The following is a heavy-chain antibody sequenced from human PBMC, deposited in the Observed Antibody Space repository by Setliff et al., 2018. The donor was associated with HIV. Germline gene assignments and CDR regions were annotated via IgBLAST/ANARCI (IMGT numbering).Heavy chain of an antibody. D-gene: IGHD4-17*01. J-gene: IGHJ6*02. V-gene: IGHV3-21*01. CDR3: ARDRGDYGGYYYYGMDV. Sequence: GGSLRLSCAASGFTFSSYSMNWVRQAPGKGLEWVSSISSSSSYIYYADSVKGRFTISRDNAKNSLYLQMNSLRAEDTAVYYCARDRGDYGGYYYYGMDVWGQGTPVTVSS. CDR1: GFTFSSYS. CDR2: ISSSSSYI.